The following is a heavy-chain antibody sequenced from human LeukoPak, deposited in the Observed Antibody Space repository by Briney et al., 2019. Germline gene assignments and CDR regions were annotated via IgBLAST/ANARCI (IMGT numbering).Heavy chain of an antibody. CDR2: ISGSGGST. D-gene: IGHD3-3*01. Sequence: GGSLRLSCAASGFTFSSYAMSWVRQAPGKGLEWVSAISGSGGSTYYADSVKGRFTISRDNSKNTLYLQMNSLRAEDTAVYYCARDVGLRFLEWPLDYWGQGTLVTVSS. CDR3: ARDVGLRFLEWPLDY. V-gene: IGHV3-23*01. CDR1: GFTFSSYA. J-gene: IGHJ4*02.